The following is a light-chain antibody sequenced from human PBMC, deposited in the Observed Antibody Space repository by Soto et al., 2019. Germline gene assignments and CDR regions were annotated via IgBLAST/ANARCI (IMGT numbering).Light chain of an antibody. J-gene: IGLJ2*01. Sequence: QSALTQPASVSGSPGQSITISCTGTSSDVGGHNYVSWYQQHPGKAPKLMIYDVTNRPSGVSNRFSGSKSGNTASLTISGLQAEDEADYYGNSYTSSSTLGVVFGGGTKLTVL. CDR1: SSDVGGHNY. CDR2: DVT. CDR3: NSYTSSSTLGVV. V-gene: IGLV2-14*01.